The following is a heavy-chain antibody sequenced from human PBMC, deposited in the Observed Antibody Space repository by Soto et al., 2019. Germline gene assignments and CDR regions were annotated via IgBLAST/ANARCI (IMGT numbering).Heavy chain of an antibody. J-gene: IGHJ4*02. CDR3: AKEGGLSGSYYISSSYYFDY. CDR1: GFTFSSYG. V-gene: IGHV3-30*18. Sequence: GGSLRLSCVASGFTFSSYGMHWVRQAPGKGLEWVAIISYDGSNTYYAEYVKGRFTISRDNSKNTLYLQMNSLRAEDTSVYYFAKEGGLSGSYYISSSYYFDYWGQGTLVTVSS. CDR2: ISYDGSNT. D-gene: IGHD1-26*01.